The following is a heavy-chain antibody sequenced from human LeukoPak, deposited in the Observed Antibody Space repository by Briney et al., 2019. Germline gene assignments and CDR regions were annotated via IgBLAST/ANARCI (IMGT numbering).Heavy chain of an antibody. CDR1: GGSISSSSYY. CDR2: IYYSGST. Sequence: SETLSLTCTVSGGSISSSSYYWGWIRQPPGKGLEWIGSIYYSGSTYYNPPLKSRVTISVDTSKNQFSLKLSSVTAADTAVYYCARLEGIGYYYVPLFDYWGQGTLVTVSS. J-gene: IGHJ4*02. D-gene: IGHD3-22*01. V-gene: IGHV4-39*01. CDR3: ARLEGIGYYYVPLFDY.